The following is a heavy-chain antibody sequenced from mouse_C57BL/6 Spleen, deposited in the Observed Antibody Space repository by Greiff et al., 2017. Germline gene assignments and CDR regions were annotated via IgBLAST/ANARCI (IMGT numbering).Heavy chain of an antibody. Sequence: VQLQQSGPELVKPGASVKMSCKASGYTFTDYNMHWVKQSHGKSLEWIGYINPNNGGTSYNQKFKGKATLTVNKSSSTAYMQLRSLTSEDSAVXYCASKGGLWVYFDDWGTGTTVTVSS. V-gene: IGHV1-22*01. D-gene: IGHD6-5*01. CDR3: ASKGGLWVYFDD. CDR2: INPNNGGT. J-gene: IGHJ1*03. CDR1: GYTFTDYN.